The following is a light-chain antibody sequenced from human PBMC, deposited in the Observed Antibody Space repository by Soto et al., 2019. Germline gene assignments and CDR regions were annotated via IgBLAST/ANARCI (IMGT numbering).Light chain of an antibody. CDR3: SSYTARSPL. Sequence: QSALTQPASVSGSPGQSITISCTGTSSDVGAYNYVSWYQQHPGKAPKLMIYDVSNRPSGVSNRFSGSKSGNTASLTISGLQAEDEADYYCSSYTARSPLFGGGTQLTVL. CDR2: DVS. J-gene: IGLJ2*01. V-gene: IGLV2-14*03. CDR1: SSDVGAYNY.